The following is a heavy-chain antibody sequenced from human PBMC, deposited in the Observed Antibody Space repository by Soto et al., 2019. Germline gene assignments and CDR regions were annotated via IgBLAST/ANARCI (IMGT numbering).Heavy chain of an antibody. CDR3: ARDGRPAVHGRWFDP. V-gene: IGHV3-30-3*01. J-gene: IGHJ5*02. CDR1: GFTFSSYS. D-gene: IGHD2-15*01. CDR2: MSYDRVNK. Sequence: GGSLRLSCTGSGFTFSSYSMHWFRQAPGKGLEWVAVMSYDRVNKCYGDPVKGRFTVSRDNSKSTMYLQMNNLRFEDTAIYYCARDGRPAVHGRWFDPWGQGTVVTVSS.